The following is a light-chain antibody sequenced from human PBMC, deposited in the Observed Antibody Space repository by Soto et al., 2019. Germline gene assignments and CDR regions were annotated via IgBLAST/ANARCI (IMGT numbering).Light chain of an antibody. CDR3: QQYGSSPR. CDR1: QSVTSSY. J-gene: IGKJ1*01. Sequence: EIVMTQSQATLSVSPGEKANLSCRASQSVTSSYLAWYQPKPGQAPRLLIYGASSRATGIPDRFSGSGSGTDFTLTISRLEPEDCAVYYCQQYGSSPRFGQGTKVDIK. CDR2: GAS. V-gene: IGKV3-20*01.